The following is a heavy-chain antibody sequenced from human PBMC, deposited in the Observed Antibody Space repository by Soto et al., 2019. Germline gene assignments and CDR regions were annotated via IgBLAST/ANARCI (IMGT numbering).Heavy chain of an antibody. CDR1: GFTFSSYG. Sequence: QVQLVESGGGVVQPGRSLRLSCAASGFTFSSYGRHWVRQAPGKGLEWVAVISYDGSNKYYADSVKGRFTISRDNSKNTLFLQMNSLRAEDTAVYYCAKDLLRPGRAYGMDVWGQGTTVTVSS. V-gene: IGHV3-30*18. J-gene: IGHJ6*02. D-gene: IGHD6-25*01. CDR3: AKDLLRPGRAYGMDV. CDR2: ISYDGSNK.